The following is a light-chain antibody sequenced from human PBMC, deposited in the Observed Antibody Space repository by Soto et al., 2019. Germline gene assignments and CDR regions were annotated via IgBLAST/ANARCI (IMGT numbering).Light chain of an antibody. J-gene: IGKJ5*01. CDR3: QQYGSSST. CDR2: DTS. V-gene: IGKV3-20*01. Sequence: EFVLTQSPGTLSLSPGERATLSCRASQSLANSFIAWYQQKPGQAPRLLIYDTSSRPTGIPDRFSGSGSGTDFTLTISRLEPEDFAVYYCQQYGSSSTFGQGTRLRL. CDR1: QSLANSF.